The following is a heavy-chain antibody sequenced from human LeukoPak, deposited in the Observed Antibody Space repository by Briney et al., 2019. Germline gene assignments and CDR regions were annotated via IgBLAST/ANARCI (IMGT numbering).Heavy chain of an antibody. J-gene: IGHJ4*02. Sequence: SPTVSRNTSRYTLTEFSMQWVRQAAGPGLEGMGGFNREDDEAIYAPHFQGRVTVTKDTSTDTAYMELSSLRSEDTAAYYCATLDSYDDNSGRPLVPDWRQGTLVTVSS. D-gene: IGHD3-22*01. CDR3: ATLDSYDDNSGRPLVPD. V-gene: IGHV1-24*01. CDR1: RYTLTEFS. CDR2: FNREDDEA.